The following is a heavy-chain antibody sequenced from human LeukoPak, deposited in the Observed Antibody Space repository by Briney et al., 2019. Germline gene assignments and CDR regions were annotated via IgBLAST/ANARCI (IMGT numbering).Heavy chain of an antibody. V-gene: IGHV4-31*02. CDR1: GFTFSSYA. CDR3: ARGQRVGATSWFDP. D-gene: IGHD1-26*01. J-gene: IGHJ5*02. CDR2: IYYSGST. Sequence: LRLSCAASGFTFSSYAMSWVRQHPGKGLEWIGYIYYSGSTYYNPSLKSRVTISVDTSKNQFSLKLSSVTAADTAVYYCARGQRVGATSWFDPWGQGTLVTVSS.